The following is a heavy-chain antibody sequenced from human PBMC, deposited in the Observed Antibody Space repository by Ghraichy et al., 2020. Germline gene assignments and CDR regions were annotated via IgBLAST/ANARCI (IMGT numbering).Heavy chain of an antibody. CDR3: ARDNLAATYYLDY. J-gene: IGHJ4*02. D-gene: IGHD6-19*01. Sequence: GRGGGGRGGEGKGGRGGCRGKGKWAQRRRGRVSMTTDTSTSTAYMEVRSLRSDDTAVYYCARDNLAATYYLDYWGQGTLVTVSS. CDR2: RGGCRGKG. V-gene: IGHV1-18*01.